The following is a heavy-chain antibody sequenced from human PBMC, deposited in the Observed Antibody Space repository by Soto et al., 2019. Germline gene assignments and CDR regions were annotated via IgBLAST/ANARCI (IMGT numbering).Heavy chain of an antibody. CDR2: ISGSGGST. V-gene: IGHV3-23*01. Sequence: EVQLLESGGGLVQPGGSLRLSCAASGFTFSSYAMSWVRQAPGKGLEWVSAISGSGGSTYYADSVKGRFTISRDNSKNTLYLQMNSLRAEDTAVYYCANLGYCSGGSCFHPEMEYFQHWGQGTLVTVSS. D-gene: IGHD2-15*01. CDR1: GFTFSSYA. J-gene: IGHJ1*01. CDR3: ANLGYCSGGSCFHPEMEYFQH.